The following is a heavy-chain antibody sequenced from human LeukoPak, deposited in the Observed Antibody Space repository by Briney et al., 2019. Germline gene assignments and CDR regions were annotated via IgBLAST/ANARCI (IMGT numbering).Heavy chain of an antibody. CDR2: ISYDGNIK. J-gene: IGHJ3*01. CDR1: GFTFSASG. Sequence: GMSLRLSCAASGFTFSASGIHWVRQAPGKGLEWVAVISYDGNIKFYVDSVKGRFTISRDNSNNTLYLQMNSLRAEDTAVYYCAKDMYYYDSSGPLGAFDVWGQGTMVTVSS. CDR3: AKDMYYYDSSGPLGAFDV. D-gene: IGHD3-22*01. V-gene: IGHV3-30*18.